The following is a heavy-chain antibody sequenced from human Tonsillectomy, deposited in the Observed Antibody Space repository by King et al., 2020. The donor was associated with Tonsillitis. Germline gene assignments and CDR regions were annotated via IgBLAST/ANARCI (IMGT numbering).Heavy chain of an antibody. CDR3: AKCVYDSRGDCFDY. V-gene: IGHV3-23*04. D-gene: IGHD3-22*01. J-gene: IGHJ4*02. CDR2: ISGSGGST. CDR1: GFTFSSYA. Sequence: VQLVESGGGLVQPGGSLRLSCAASGFTFSSYAMSWVRQAPGKGLEWVSAISGSGGSTYYPDSVKGRLTISRDNSKNTMYLQMNSLRAEDTSVYYCAKCVYDSRGDCFDYWGQGTLVTVSS.